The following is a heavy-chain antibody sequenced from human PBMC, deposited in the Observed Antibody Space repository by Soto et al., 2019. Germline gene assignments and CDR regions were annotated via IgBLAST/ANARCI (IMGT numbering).Heavy chain of an antibody. CDR1: GGSVTNSSYY. J-gene: IGHJ4*02. V-gene: IGHV4-39*01. CDR2: VYYRGRS. CDR3: VSQRTTVPTQAYFDY. Sequence: SETLSLTCTVSGGSVTNSSYYWSWIRQSPGKGLAWIGSVYYRGRSYSKSSVKSRVTISVDTSKNRFSLSLNSVTASDTAVYFCVSQRTTVPTQAYFDYWGPGALVTVSS. D-gene: IGHD4-17*01.